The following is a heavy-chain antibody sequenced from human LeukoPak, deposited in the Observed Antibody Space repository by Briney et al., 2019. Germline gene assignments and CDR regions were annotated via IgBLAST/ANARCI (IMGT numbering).Heavy chain of an antibody. J-gene: IGHJ6*02. V-gene: IGHV3-30*19. CDR2: ISYDGSNK. CDR3: ARDLSYYGSLLPYYGMDV. CDR1: GFTFSSYG. Sequence: PGGSLRLSCAASGFTFSSYGMHWVRQAPGKGLEWVAVISYDGSNKYYADSVKGRFTISRDNSKNTLYLQMNSLRAEDTAVYYCARDLSYYGSLLPYYGMDVWGQGTTVTVSS. D-gene: IGHD3-10*01.